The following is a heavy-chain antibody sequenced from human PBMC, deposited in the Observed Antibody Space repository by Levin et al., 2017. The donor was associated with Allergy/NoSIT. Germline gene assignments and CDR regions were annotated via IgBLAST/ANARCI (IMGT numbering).Heavy chain of an antibody. J-gene: IGHJ6*02. CDR2: ISWNSGSI. CDR1: GFTFDDYA. Sequence: GGSLRLSCAASGFTFDDYAMHWVRQAPGKGLEWVSGISWNSGSIGYADSVKGRFTISRDNAKNSLYLQMNSLRAEDTALYYCAKDTGHDYYGMDVWGQGTTVTVSS. V-gene: IGHV3-9*01. CDR3: AKDTGHDYYGMDV.